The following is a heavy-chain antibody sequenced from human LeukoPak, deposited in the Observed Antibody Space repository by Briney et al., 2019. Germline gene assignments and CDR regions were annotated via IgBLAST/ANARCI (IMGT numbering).Heavy chain of an antibody. D-gene: IGHD4/OR15-4a*01. CDR2: IYYSGST. J-gene: IGHJ4*02. CDR1: GGSISSSTYY. V-gene: IGHV4-39*01. Sequence: SETLSLTCTVSGGSISSSTYYWGWIRQPPGKGLEWIGSIYYSGSTYYNPSLKSRVTISLDTSKNQFSLKLSSVTATDTAVYYCARHRAGANPFDYWGQGTLVTVSS. CDR3: ARHRAGANPFDY.